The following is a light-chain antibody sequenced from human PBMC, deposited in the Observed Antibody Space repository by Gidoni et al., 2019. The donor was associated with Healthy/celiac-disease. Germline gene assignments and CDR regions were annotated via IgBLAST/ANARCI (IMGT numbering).Light chain of an antibody. J-gene: IGKJ4*01. V-gene: IGKV1-33*01. CDR3: QQYDNLPPGLT. CDR2: DAS. Sequence: DIQMTQSPSSLSASVGDRVTITCQASQDISNYLNWYHQKPGKAPKLLIYDASNLETGVPSRFSGSGSGTDFTFTISSLQPEDIATYYCQQYDNLPPGLTFXGXTKVEIK. CDR1: QDISNY.